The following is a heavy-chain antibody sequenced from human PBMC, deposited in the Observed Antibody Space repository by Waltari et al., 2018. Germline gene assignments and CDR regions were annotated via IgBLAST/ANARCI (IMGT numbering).Heavy chain of an antibody. CDR1: GGSIRSSSYY. V-gene: IGHV4-39*01. Sequence: QLQLQESGPGLVKPSETLSLTCTVSGGSIRSSSYYWGWIRQPPGKGLEWIGSIYYSGSTYYNPSLKSRVTISVDTSKNQFSLKLSSVTAADTAVYYCAMAQQWLVQINWGQGTLVTVSS. CDR3: AMAQQWLVQIN. J-gene: IGHJ4*02. CDR2: IYYSGST. D-gene: IGHD6-19*01.